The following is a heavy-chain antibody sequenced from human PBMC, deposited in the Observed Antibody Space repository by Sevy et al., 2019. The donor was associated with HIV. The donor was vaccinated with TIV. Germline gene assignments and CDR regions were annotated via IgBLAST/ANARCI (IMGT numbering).Heavy chain of an antibody. J-gene: IGHJ4*02. Sequence: GGSLRLSCAASGFTFSSYAMSWVRQAPGKGLEWVSAISGSGGSTYYAESVKGRFTISRDNSKNTLYLQMNSLRAEDTAVYYCAKESPGYNYDSSGSLDYWGQGTLVTVSS. V-gene: IGHV3-23*01. D-gene: IGHD3-22*01. CDR3: AKESPGYNYDSSGSLDY. CDR1: GFTFSSYA. CDR2: ISGSGGST.